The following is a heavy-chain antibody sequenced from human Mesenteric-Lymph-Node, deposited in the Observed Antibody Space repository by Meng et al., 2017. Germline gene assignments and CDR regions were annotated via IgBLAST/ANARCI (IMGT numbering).Heavy chain of an antibody. J-gene: IGHJ6*02. V-gene: IGHV3-23*01. CDR1: GFTFSSYA. Sequence: GESLKISCAASGFTFSSYAMSWVRQAPGKGLEWVSAISGSGGGTYYADSVKGRFTISRDNSKNTLYLQMNSLRAEDTAVYYCASLYCSGGSCYSVLSDVWGQGITVTVSS. CDR3: ASLYCSGGSCYSVLSDV. CDR2: ISGSGGGT. D-gene: IGHD2-15*01.